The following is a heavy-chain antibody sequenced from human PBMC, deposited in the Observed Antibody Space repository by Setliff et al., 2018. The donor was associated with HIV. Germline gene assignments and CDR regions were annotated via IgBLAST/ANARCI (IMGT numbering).Heavy chain of an antibody. CDR3: AIHRHTAAGTVDAFDI. CDR2: IHPVDSDT. V-gene: IGHV5-51*01. J-gene: IGHJ3*02. D-gene: IGHD6-13*01. CDR1: GYSFTSNW. Sequence: TGESRKISCRGSGYSFTSNWIGGVRQMPGKGLEWMGIIHPVDSDTRYSPSFQGQVTISADKSISTAYLQWSTLKASDTAIYYCAIHRHTAAGTVDAFDIWGQGTVVTVSS.